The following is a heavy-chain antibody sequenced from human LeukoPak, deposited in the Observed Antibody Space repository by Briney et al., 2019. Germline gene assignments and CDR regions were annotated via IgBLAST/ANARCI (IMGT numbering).Heavy chain of an antibody. J-gene: IGHJ6*03. V-gene: IGHV1-2*02. Sequence: ASVKVSCKASGYTFTGYYMHWVRQAPGQGLEWMGWINPNSGGTNYAQKFQGRVTMTRDTSISTAYMELSRLRSDDTAVYYCARVGFRIAARKTDYYYYYMDVWGEGTTVTVSS. CDR1: GYTFTGYY. CDR2: INPNSGGT. CDR3: ARVGFRIAARKTDYYYYYMDV. D-gene: IGHD6-6*01.